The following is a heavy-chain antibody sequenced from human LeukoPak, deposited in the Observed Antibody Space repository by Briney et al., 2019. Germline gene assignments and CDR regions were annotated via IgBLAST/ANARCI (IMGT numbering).Heavy chain of an antibody. V-gene: IGHV3-64D*06. Sequence: GGALRLSCSASGFTFSSCAMHWVRQAPGEGLEYVSGISSNGGSTYYADSVKGRFTISRENSRNTLYLQMSSLRAEDTAVYYCVKRLHSGYYFDYWGQGTLVTVSS. D-gene: IGHD5-12*01. CDR1: GFTFSSCA. J-gene: IGHJ4*02. CDR2: ISSNGGST. CDR3: VKRLHSGYYFDY.